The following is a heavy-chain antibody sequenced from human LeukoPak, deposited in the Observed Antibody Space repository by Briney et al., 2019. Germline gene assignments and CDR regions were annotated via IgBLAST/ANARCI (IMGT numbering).Heavy chain of an antibody. CDR3: ARGHCSTISCPQDWFDP. Sequence: PGGSLRLSCAASGFTFSRYNMHWVRQAPGKGLVWVSRISSDGSSTRYADSVKGRFTISRDNAKNTLYLQVNSLRAEDTAVYYCARGHCSTISCPQDWFDPWGQGTLVTVSS. CDR1: GFTFSRYN. D-gene: IGHD2-2*01. J-gene: IGHJ5*02. V-gene: IGHV3-74*01. CDR2: ISSDGSST.